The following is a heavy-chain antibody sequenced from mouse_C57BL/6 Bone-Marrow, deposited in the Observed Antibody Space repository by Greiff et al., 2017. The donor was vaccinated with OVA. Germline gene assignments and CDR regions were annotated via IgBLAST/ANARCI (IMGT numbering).Heavy chain of an antibody. CDR1: GFTFCDYG. CDR3: ASPYFDY. V-gene: IGHV5-17*01. CDR2: ISSGSSTI. J-gene: IGHJ2*01. Sequence: DVMLVESGGGLVKPGGSLKLSCAASGFTFCDYGMHWVRQAPEKGLEWVAYISSGSSTIYYADTVKGRFTISRDNAKNTLFLQMTSLRSEDTAMYYCASPYFDYWGQGTTLTVSS.